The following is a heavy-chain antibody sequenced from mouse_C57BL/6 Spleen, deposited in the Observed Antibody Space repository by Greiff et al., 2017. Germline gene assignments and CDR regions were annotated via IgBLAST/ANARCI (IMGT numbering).Heavy chain of an antibody. V-gene: IGHV5-6*02. CDR1: GFTFSSYG. Sequence: EVMLVESGGALVKPGGSLKLSCAASGFTFSSYGLSWVRQTPDKRLEWVATISSGGSYTYYPDSVKGRFTISRDNAKNTLYLQMSSLKSEDTAMYYCARRDGNYSFFEGWGQGTTLRGSS. CDR2: ISSGGSYT. D-gene: IGHD2-1*01. CDR3: ARRDGNYSFFEG. J-gene: IGHJ2*01.